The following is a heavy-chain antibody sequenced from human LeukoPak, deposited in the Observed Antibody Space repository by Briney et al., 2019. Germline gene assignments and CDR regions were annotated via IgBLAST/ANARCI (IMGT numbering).Heavy chain of an antibody. CDR2: IHPNSGGT. Sequence: ASGKLSCTPSGYTFTRYYMNWVRRSPGHGLGWRGWIHPNSGGTNYAQKFQGRVTMTRDTSISTAYMELSRLRSDDTAVYYCARTGTYYCSSTSCYWFDPWGQGTLVTVSS. J-gene: IGHJ5*02. D-gene: IGHD2-2*01. V-gene: IGHV1-2*02. CDR3: ARTGTYYCSSTSCYWFDP. CDR1: GYTFTRYY.